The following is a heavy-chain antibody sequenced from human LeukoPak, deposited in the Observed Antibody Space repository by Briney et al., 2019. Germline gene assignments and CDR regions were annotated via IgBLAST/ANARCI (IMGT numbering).Heavy chain of an antibody. J-gene: IGHJ4*02. CDR2: IYYSGST. CDR3: AEAYYDFWSGYYAFDY. D-gene: IGHD3-3*01. CDR1: GGSISSSSYY. V-gene: IGHV4-39*01. Sequence: SETLSLTCTVSGGSISSSSYYWGWIRQPPGKGLEWIGSIYYSGSTYYNPSPKGRVTISVDTSKTHFSLKLSSVTAADTAVHYCAEAYYDFWSGYYAFDYWGQGTLVTVSS.